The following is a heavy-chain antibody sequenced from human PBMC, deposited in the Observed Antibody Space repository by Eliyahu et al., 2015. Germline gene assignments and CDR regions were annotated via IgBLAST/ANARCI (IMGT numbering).Heavy chain of an antibody. Sequence: QVQLXQWGAGLLKPSETLSLTCAVYGGSFXGXYWSWIRQPPGKGLEWIGEINHSGSTNYNPSLKSRVTISVDTSKNQFSLKLSSVTAADTAVYYCARGPDYGDYTRPAARRSFDYWGQGTLVTVSS. CDR2: INHSGST. D-gene: IGHD4-17*01. V-gene: IGHV4-34*01. J-gene: IGHJ4*02. CDR3: ARGPDYGDYTRPAARRSFDY. CDR1: GGSFXGXY.